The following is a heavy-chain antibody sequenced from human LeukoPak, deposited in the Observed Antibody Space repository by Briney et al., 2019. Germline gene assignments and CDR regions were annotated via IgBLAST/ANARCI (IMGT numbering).Heavy chain of an antibody. CDR3: ARGDDYGSGWYRGDY. V-gene: IGHV1-18*01. CDR1: GYTFSSYG. Sequence: GASVKVSCKTSGYTFSSYGISWVRQAPGQGLEWMGWISGYNGDKQYAQKLQGRVTMNTDPSTSTAYMELRSLRSDDTAVYYCARGDDYGSGWYRGDYWGQGTLVTVSS. CDR2: ISGYNGDK. J-gene: IGHJ4*02. D-gene: IGHD6-19*01.